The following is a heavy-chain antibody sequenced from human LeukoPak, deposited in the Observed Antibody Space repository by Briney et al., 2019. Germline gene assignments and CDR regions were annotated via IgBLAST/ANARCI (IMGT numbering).Heavy chain of an antibody. CDR2: IYYSGST. D-gene: IGHD6-13*01. J-gene: IGHJ4*02. CDR3: ASFSSSWDGFDY. V-gene: IGHV4-39*01. CDR1: GGSISSSSYY. Sequence: PSETLSLTCTVSGGSISSSSYYWGWIRQPPGKALEWIGSIYYSGSTYYNPSLKSRVTISVDTSKNQFSLKLSSVTAADTAVYYCASFSSSWDGFDYWGQGTLVTVSS.